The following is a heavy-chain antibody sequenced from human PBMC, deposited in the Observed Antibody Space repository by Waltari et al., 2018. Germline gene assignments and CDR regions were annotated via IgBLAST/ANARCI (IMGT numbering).Heavy chain of an antibody. V-gene: IGHV3-49*04. D-gene: IGHD2-15*01. CDR2: IRSEAYGGTT. J-gene: IGHJ6*03. Sequence: DVQLVESGGDLVQPGRSLRLSCAASGFSFGDYVMSWVRQAPGKGLEWVGFIRSEAYGGTTEYAASVKGRFTISRDDSNSIAYLQMSSLKTEDTAVYYCCRESHSDHFYSDYMDVWGKGTTVTVSS. CDR1: GFSFGDYV. CDR3: CRESHSDHFYSDYMDV.